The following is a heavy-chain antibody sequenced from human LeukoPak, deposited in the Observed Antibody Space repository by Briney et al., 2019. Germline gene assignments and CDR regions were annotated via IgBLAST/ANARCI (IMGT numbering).Heavy chain of an antibody. CDR3: AKAHSTSYSLYYYYYGMDV. CDR1: GFTFSSYG. J-gene: IGHJ6*02. CDR2: ISYDGSNK. Sequence: GRSLRLSCAASGFTFSSYGMHWVRQAPGKGLEWVAVISYDGSNKYYADSVKGRFTISRDNSKNTLYLQMNSPRAEDTAVYYCAKAHSTSYSLYYYYYGMDVWGQGTTVTVSS. V-gene: IGHV3-30*18. D-gene: IGHD2-2*01.